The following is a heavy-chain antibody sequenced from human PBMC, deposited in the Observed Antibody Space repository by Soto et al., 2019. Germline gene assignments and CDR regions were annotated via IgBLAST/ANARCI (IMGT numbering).Heavy chain of an antibody. CDR3: ARVTSYYDFWSGYYYYYMDV. J-gene: IGHJ6*03. D-gene: IGHD3-3*01. CDR1: GYTITSYD. CDR2: MNPNSGNT. Sequence: ASVKVSCKASGYTITSYDINWVRQDTGQGLEWMGWMNPNSGNTGYAQKFQGRVTMTRNTSISTAYMELSSLRSEDTAVYYCARVTSYYDFWSGYYYYYMDVWGKGTTVTVSS. V-gene: IGHV1-8*01.